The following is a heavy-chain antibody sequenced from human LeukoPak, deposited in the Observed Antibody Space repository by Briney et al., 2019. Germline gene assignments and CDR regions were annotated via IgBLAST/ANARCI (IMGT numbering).Heavy chain of an antibody. V-gene: IGHV3-30*02. CDR2: MWYDGSNK. J-gene: IGHJ4*02. Sequence: PGGSLRLSCAASGFTFSICGMHWVRQAPGKGLEWVAVMWYDGSNKYYADSVKGRFTISRDNSKNTLYLQMNSLRPEDTAVYYCAKWGRFGESFDYWGQGTLVTVSS. CDR1: GFTFSICG. D-gene: IGHD3-10*01. CDR3: AKWGRFGESFDY.